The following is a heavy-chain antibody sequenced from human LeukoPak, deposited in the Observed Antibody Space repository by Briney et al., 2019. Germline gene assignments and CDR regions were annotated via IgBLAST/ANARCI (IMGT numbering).Heavy chain of an antibody. D-gene: IGHD2-21*02. V-gene: IGHV1-18*01. CDR3: ARSGLLFPATIWFDY. CDR1: GYPFKNCA. Sequence: ASVKVSCKASGYPFKNCAFSWVRQAPGQGLEWMGWISAYNGDTYYAQEFQGRLTMTTDTSTSTTYMELRSLRSDDTAVHFCARSGLLFPATIWFDYWGQGTLVTVSS. CDR2: ISAYNGDT. J-gene: IGHJ4*02.